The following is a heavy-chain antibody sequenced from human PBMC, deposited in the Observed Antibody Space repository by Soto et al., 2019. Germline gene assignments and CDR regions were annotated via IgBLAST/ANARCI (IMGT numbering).Heavy chain of an antibody. CDR3: AKDTARIAVAGMFDY. CDR1: GFTFDDYA. Sequence: DVQLVESGGGLVQPGRSLRLSCAASGFTFDDYAMHWVRQAPGKGLEWVSGISWNSGSIGYADSVKGRFTISRDNAKNSLYLQMNSLRAEDTALYYCAKDTARIAVAGMFDYWGQGTLVTVSS. CDR2: ISWNSGSI. J-gene: IGHJ4*02. V-gene: IGHV3-9*01. D-gene: IGHD6-19*01.